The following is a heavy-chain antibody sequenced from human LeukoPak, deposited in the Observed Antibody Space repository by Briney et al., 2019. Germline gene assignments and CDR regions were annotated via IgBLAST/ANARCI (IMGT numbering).Heavy chain of an antibody. CDR2: LKPDGSDK. J-gene: IGHJ3*02. V-gene: IGHV3-7*01. CDR1: GFTFNYYW. D-gene: IGHD2-15*01. CDR3: AREDMWAFDI. Sequence: PGGSLRLSCAASGFTFNYYWMSWVRQAPGMGLEWVANLKPDGSDKYYVDSVKGRFTISRDNAKNSLYLQMNSLRAEDTAVYYCAREDMWAFDIWGQGTMVTVSS.